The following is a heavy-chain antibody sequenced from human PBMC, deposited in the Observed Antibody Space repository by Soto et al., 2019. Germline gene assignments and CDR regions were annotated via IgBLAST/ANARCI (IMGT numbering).Heavy chain of an antibody. Sequence: SRILSCAAAEFNCTSYAMSWVRQAPGKGLEWVSAISGGGGATYYADSVKGRFTISRDNSKSTLYLQMNSLRAEDTAVYYCAKDYYDSRGYSLYWGQGTLVPVSS. J-gene: IGHJ4*02. CDR1: EFNCTSYA. CDR2: ISGGGGAT. V-gene: IGHV3-23*01. D-gene: IGHD3-22*01. CDR3: AKDYYDSRGYSLY.